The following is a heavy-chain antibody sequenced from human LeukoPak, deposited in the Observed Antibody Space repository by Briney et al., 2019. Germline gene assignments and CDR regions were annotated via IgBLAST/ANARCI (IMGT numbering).Heavy chain of an antibody. CDR1: GGPISRSSYS. D-gene: IGHD1-14*01. J-gene: IGHJ5*02. V-gene: IGHV4-39*01. Sequence: PSETLSLTCTVSGGPISRSSYSWGWVRQPPGKGLEWIGSMYNNGTAYYNSSLKSRVTISVDTSKNQFSLKLNSVTATDTAIYYCARHRRGSGSNWFDPWGQGTLVTVSS. CDR2: MYNNGTA. CDR3: ARHRRGSGSNWFDP.